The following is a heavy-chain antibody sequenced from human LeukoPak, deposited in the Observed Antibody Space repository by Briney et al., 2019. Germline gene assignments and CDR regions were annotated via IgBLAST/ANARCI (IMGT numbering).Heavy chain of an antibody. CDR3: AREYYYDSSGYWN. CDR2: INPSGGGT. D-gene: IGHD3-22*01. J-gene: IGHJ4*02. CDR1: GYTFSMYY. V-gene: IGHV1-2*02. Sequence: ASVKVSCKASGYTFSMYYIHWVRQAPGQGLEWMGIINPSGGGTKYAQKFQGRVTMTRDTSISTAYMELSRLRSDDTAVYYCAREYYYDSSGYWNWGQGTLVTVSS.